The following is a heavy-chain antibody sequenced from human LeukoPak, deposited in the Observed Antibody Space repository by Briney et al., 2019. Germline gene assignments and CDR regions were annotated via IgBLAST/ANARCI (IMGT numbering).Heavy chain of an antibody. CDR2: ISGGNGNR. J-gene: IGHJ6*02. CDR3: ARDNYDSSGYGYYYGMDV. Sequence: ASVKVSCKASGDTFTRHAMHWVRQAPGQRLEWMGWISGGNGNRKYSQNFQGRVTMTWDTSATTAYMELSSLRSEDTAVYYCARDNYDSSGYGYYYGMDVWGQGTTVIVSS. D-gene: IGHD3-22*01. CDR1: GDTFTRHA. V-gene: IGHV1-3*01.